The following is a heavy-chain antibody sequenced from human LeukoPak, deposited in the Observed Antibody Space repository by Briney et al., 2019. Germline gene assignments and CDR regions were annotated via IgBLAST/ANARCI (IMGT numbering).Heavy chain of an antibody. D-gene: IGHD3-22*01. CDR2: IYSGGSS. J-gene: IGHJ4*02. V-gene: IGHV3-53*01. Sequence: GGSLRLSCAASGITVSTSYMTWVRQAPGKGLEWVSVIYSGGSSYYADSVRGRFTISADNSKNTLYLQMNSLRAEDTAVYYCARDISSGGGGSYYWGQGTLVTVSS. CDR3: ARDISSGGGGSYY. CDR1: GITVSTSY.